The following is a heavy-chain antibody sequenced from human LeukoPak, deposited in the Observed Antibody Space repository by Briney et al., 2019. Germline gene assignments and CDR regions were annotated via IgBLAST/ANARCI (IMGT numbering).Heavy chain of an antibody. J-gene: IGHJ6*03. D-gene: IGHD6-13*01. CDR3: AREMGIAAAGTGYYYYYMDV. Sequence: GGSLRLSCAASGFTFSSYEMNWVRQAPGKGLEWVSYISSSCSTIYYADSVKGRFTISRDNAKNSLYLQMNSLRAEDTAVYYCAREMGIAAAGTGYYYYYMDVWGKGTTVTISS. CDR2: ISSSCSTI. CDR1: GFTFSSYE. V-gene: IGHV3-48*03.